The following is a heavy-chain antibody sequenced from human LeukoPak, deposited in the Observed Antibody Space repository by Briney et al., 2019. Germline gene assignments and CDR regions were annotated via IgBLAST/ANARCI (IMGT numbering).Heavy chain of an antibody. Sequence: GGSLRLSCAASGFTFSSYEMNWVRQAPGKGLEWVSSISSSSSYIYYADSVKGRFTISRDNAKNSLYLQMNSLRAEDTAVYYCARDVVYYYDSSGYYSRYFDYWGQGTLVTVSS. CDR2: ISSSSSYI. CDR3: ARDVVYYYDSSGYYSRYFDY. D-gene: IGHD3-22*01. CDR1: GFTFSSYE. J-gene: IGHJ4*02. V-gene: IGHV3-21*06.